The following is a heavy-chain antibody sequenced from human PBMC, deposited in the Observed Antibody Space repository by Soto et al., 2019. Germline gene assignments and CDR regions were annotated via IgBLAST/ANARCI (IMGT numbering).Heavy chain of an antibody. CDR3: ARAGGQWLNNWFDP. J-gene: IGHJ5*02. Sequence: KQSQTLSLTCAISGDSVSSNSAAWNWIRQSPSRGLEWLGRTYYRSKWYNDYAVSVKSRITINPDTSKNQFSLQLNSVTPEDTAVYYCARAGGQWLNNWFDPWGQGTLVTVSS. D-gene: IGHD6-19*01. V-gene: IGHV6-1*01. CDR1: GDSVSSNSAA. CDR2: TYYRSKWYN.